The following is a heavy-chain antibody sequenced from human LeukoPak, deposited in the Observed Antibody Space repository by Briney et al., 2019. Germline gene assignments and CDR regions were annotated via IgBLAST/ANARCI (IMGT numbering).Heavy chain of an antibody. CDR2: IYYSGNT. V-gene: IGHV4-59*01. J-gene: IGHJ4*02. D-gene: IGHD6-19*01. Sequence: PSETLSLTCTVSGGSISSYYWSWIRQPPGKGLEWIGYIYYSGNTNYNPSLKSRVIISVDTSKNQFSLELSSVTAADTAVYYCARGNGWYSYWGQGTLVTVSS. CDR1: GGSISSYY. CDR3: ARGNGWYSY.